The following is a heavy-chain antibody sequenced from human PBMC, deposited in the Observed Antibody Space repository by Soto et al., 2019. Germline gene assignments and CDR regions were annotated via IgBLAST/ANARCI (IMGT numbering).Heavy chain of an antibody. J-gene: IGHJ3*01. CDR1: GGTFSSIG. CDR3: ARGAPEGYTYGYCAFHF. V-gene: IGHV1-69*01. CDR2: IIPLVGAA. D-gene: IGHD5-18*01. Sequence: QVQLVQSGNEVKKPGSSVKVSCKASGGTFSSIGLSWVRQAPGQGLEWMGGIIPLVGAANYAQKFRDRITITADESTSTVFLDMRSLTLDDTAVYYCARGAPEGYTYGYCAFHFWGQGTMGTVTA.